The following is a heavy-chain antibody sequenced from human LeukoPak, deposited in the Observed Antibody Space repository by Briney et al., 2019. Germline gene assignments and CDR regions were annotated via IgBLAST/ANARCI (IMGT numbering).Heavy chain of an antibody. CDR3: ARDLTYCCLFDY. Sequence: GGSLRLSCAASGFTFSSYEMNWVRQAPGKGLEWVSYISSSGSTIYYADSVKGRFTISRDNAKNSLYLQINSLRAEDTAVYYCARDLTYCCLFDYWGQGTLVTVSS. D-gene: IGHD2-21*01. CDR1: GFTFSSYE. CDR2: ISSSGSTI. J-gene: IGHJ4*02. V-gene: IGHV3-48*03.